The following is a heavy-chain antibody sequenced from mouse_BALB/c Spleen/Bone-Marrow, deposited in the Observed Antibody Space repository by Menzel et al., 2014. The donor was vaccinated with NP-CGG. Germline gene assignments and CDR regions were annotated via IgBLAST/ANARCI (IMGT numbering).Heavy chain of an antibody. CDR2: IHPGDGDT. CDR3: ARLDGYYPYYAMDY. D-gene: IGHD2-3*01. V-gene: IGHV1-80*01. J-gene: IGHJ4*01. CDR1: GYAFSSYW. Sequence: QVQLKESGAELVRPGSSVKISCKASGYAFSSYWMNWVKQRPGQGLEWIGQIHPGDGDTDYNGKFKGKATLTADKSSSTAYMQLSSLTSEDSAVYFCARLDGYYPYYAMDYWGQGTSVTVSS.